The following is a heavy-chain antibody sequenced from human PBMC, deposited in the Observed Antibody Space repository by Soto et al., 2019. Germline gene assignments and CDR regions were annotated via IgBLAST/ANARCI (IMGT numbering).Heavy chain of an antibody. Sequence: SVKLSCKTSGGGFGTYAFSWVRQAPGQGLEWMGAIIPFLDTTNYAEKFQGSVTITADKSTSTAYLELSSLRSEDTAMYYCARDPYKSGYNAFDIWGQGTMVTVSS. D-gene: IGHD5-12*01. CDR2: IIPFLDTT. CDR3: ARDPYKSGYNAFDI. CDR1: GGGFGTYA. J-gene: IGHJ3*02. V-gene: IGHV1-69*06.